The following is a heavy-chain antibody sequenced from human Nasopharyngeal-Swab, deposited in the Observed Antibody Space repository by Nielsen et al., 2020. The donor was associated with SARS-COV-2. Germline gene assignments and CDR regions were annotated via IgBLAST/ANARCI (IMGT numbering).Heavy chain of an antibody. CDR2: INAGNGNT. J-gene: IGHJ4*02. CDR3: ARAGIAVAAKNDY. Sequence: ASVKASCKASGYTFTSYAMHWVRQAPGQRLEWMGWINAGNGNTKYSQKFQGRVTITRDTSASTAYMELRSLRSDDTAVYYCARAGIAVAAKNDYWGQGTLVTVSS. CDR1: GYTFTSYA. D-gene: IGHD6-19*01. V-gene: IGHV1-3*01.